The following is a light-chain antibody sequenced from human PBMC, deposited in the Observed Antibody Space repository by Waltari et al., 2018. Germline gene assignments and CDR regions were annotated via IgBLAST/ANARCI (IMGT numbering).Light chain of an antibody. Sequence: DIQMTQSPSSVSASVGDRVTITCRASQGINSWLAWYQQKPGTAPKLLIYFASRLQSGVPSRFSGSGSGTDFTLTINSLQPEDFATYYCQQANSFPHSFGQGTRLEIK. V-gene: IGKV1-12*01. CDR2: FAS. CDR1: QGINSW. J-gene: IGKJ2*01. CDR3: QQANSFPHS.